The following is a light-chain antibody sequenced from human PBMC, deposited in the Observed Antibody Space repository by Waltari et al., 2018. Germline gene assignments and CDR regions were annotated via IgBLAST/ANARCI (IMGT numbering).Light chain of an antibody. CDR3: QQFDNLPPRVT. V-gene: IGKV1-33*01. Sequence: DIQMTQSPSSLSASVGDRVTITCQASQDINIYLNWYQQKPGKAPKLLIYDASNFETGVPSRFSGTGSGTDFSFTISSLQPEDVATYYCQQFDNLPPRVTFGPGTRVDLK. CDR2: DAS. CDR1: QDINIY. J-gene: IGKJ3*01.